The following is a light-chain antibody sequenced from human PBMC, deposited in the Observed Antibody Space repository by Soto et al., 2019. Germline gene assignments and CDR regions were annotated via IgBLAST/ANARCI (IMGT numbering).Light chain of an antibody. CDR1: SSDVGGYDY. J-gene: IGLJ2*01. CDR2: EVN. V-gene: IGLV2-14*01. CDR3: SSFTGTSALIL. Sequence: QSVVTQPASVSGSPGQSITISCTGTSSDVGGYDYVSWYQQYPGKAPRLIIYEVNNRPSGVSDRFSGSKSGNTASLTISGLRAEDEGDYFCSSFTGTSALILFGGGTKLT.